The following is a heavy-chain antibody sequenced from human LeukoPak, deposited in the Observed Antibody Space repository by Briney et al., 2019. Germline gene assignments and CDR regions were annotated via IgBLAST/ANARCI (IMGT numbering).Heavy chain of an antibody. CDR3: ARDGTGSYGLDY. V-gene: IGHV3-53*01. D-gene: IGHD1-26*01. CDR1: GFTVSSNY. CDR2: IYSGGST. J-gene: IGHJ4*02. Sequence: GGSLRLSCAASGFTVSSNYMSWVRQAPGKGLDWVSVIYSGGSTYYADSVEGRFTISRDNSKNTLYLQMNSLRAEDTAVYYCARDGTGSYGLDYWGRGTLVTVSS.